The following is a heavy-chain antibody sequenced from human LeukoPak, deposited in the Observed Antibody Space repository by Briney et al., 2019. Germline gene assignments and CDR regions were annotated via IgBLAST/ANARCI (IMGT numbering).Heavy chain of an antibody. J-gene: IGHJ4*02. D-gene: IGHD1-1*01. V-gene: IGHV4-4*02. CDR3: ARVNINNWHSCDY. CDR2: IYHSGSP. CDR1: GGSISSNNW. Sequence: PSETLSLTCTVSGGSISSNNWWGWVRQPPGKGLEWIGEIYHSGSPNYNPSLKSRVTIPVDKSRNHFSLNLSSVTAADTAVYYCARVNINNWHSCDYWGQGTLDTASS.